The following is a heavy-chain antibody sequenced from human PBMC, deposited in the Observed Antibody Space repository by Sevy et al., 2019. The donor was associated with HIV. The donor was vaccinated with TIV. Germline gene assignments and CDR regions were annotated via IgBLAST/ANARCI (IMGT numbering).Heavy chain of an antibody. V-gene: IGHV3-7*01. Sequence: GGSPRLSCAASGFTFSSYWMSWVRQAPGKGLEWVANIKQDGSEKYYVDSVKGRFTISRDNAKNSLYLQMNSLRAEDTAVYYCARDLIVDAFDIWGQGTMVTVSS. CDR2: IKQDGSEK. CDR1: GFTFSSYW. CDR3: ARDLIVDAFDI. D-gene: IGHD2-8*01. J-gene: IGHJ3*02.